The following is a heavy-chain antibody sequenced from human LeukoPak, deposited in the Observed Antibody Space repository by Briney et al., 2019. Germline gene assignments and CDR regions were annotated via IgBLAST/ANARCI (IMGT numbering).Heavy chain of an antibody. CDR3: ARGAMVRGVIPSSCGMDV. CDR1: GGSISSSSYY. D-gene: IGHD3-10*01. Sequence: SETLSLTCTVSGGSISSSSYYWGWIRQPPGKGLEWIGSIYYSGSTYYNPSLKSRVTISVDTSKNQFSLKLSSVAAADTAVYYCARGAMVRGVIPSSCGMDVWGQGTLVTVSS. V-gene: IGHV4-39*07. J-gene: IGHJ4*02. CDR2: IYYSGST.